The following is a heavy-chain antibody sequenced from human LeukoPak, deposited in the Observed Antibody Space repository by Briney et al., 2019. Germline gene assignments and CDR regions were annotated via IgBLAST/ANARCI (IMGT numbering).Heavy chain of an antibody. CDR1: GFTFSSYS. D-gene: IGHD1-26*01. CDR3: ARASGVGAKYYYYMDV. V-gene: IGHV3-21*01. CDR2: ISSSSSYI. Sequence: GGSLRLSCAASGFTFSSYSMNWVRQAPGKGLEWVSSISSSSSYIYYADSVKGRFTISRDNAKNSLYLQMNSLRAEDTAVYYCARASGVGAKYYYYMDVWGKGTTVTVSS. J-gene: IGHJ6*03.